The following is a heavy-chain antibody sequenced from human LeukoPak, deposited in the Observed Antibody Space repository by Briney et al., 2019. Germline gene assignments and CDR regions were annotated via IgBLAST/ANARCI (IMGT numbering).Heavy chain of an antibody. CDR1: GYTFISYD. J-gene: IGHJ4*02. V-gene: IGHV1-8*01. CDR3: ARKSNTSGGWFAFDY. D-gene: IGHD6-19*01. CDR2: MNPNSGNT. Sequence: GSSVKVSCKASGYTFISYDINWVRQATGQGLEWMGWMNPNSGNTGYAQKFQGRVTMTRNTSISTAYMELSSLRSEDTAVYYCARKSNTSGGWFAFDYWGQGTLVTVSS.